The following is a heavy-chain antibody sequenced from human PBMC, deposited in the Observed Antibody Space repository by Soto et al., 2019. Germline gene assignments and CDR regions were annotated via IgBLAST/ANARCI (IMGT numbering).Heavy chain of an antibody. J-gene: IGHJ6*03. D-gene: IGHD2-15*01. Sequence: SETLSLTCAVYGGSFSGYYWSWIRQPPGKGLEWIGEINHSGSTNYNPSLKSRVTRSVDTSRNQFSRKLSSVTAADTAVYYCARGQPPRLSCSGGSCYSGYYYYYMDVWGKGTTVTVSS. CDR2: INHSGST. CDR3: ARGQPPRLSCSGGSCYSGYYYYYMDV. CDR1: GGSFSGYY. V-gene: IGHV4-34*01.